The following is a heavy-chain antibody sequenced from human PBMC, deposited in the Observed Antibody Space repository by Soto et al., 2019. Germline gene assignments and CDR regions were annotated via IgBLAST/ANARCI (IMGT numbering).Heavy chain of an antibody. CDR2: IIPIFGTA. D-gene: IGHD6-19*01. CDR1: GGTFSSYA. Sequence: AASVKVSCKASGGTFSSYAISWVRQAPGQGLEWMGGIIPIFGTANYAQKFQGRVTITADKSTSTAYMELSSLRSEDTAVYYCAIGFSSGWMPFDYWGQGTLVTVSS. J-gene: IGHJ4*02. CDR3: AIGFSSGWMPFDY. V-gene: IGHV1-69*06.